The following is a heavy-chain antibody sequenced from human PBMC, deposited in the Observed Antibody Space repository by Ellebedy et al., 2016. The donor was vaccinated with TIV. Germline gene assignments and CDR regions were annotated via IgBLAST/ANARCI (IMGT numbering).Heavy chain of an antibody. CDR1: GFTFSSYD. J-gene: IGHJ6*02. V-gene: IGHV3-30-3*01. D-gene: IGHD5-18*01. Sequence: GESLKISCAASGFTFSSYDMHWVRQAPGKGLEWVAVISYDGSNKYYADSVKGRFTISRDNSKTTLYLQMNSLRAEDTAVYYCARDRIQLHYYYGMDVWGQGTTVTVSS. CDR3: ARDRIQLHYYYGMDV. CDR2: ISYDGSNK.